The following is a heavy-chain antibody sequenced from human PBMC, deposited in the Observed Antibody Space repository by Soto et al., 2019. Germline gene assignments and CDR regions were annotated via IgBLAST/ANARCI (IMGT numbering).Heavy chain of an antibody. V-gene: IGHV1-69*02. Sequence: QVQLVQSGAEVKKPGSSVKVSCKASGGTFSSYTISWVRQAPGQGLEWMGRIIPLLGIANYAQKFQDRVTITADKATSTAEMELSSLRSEDTAVYYCARGQANWYFDLWGRGTLVTVSS. CDR2: IIPLLGIA. CDR1: GGTFSSYT. J-gene: IGHJ2*01. CDR3: ARGQANWYFDL.